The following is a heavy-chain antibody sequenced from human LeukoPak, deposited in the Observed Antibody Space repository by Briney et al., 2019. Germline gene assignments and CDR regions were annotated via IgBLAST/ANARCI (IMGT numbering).Heavy chain of an antibody. J-gene: IGHJ4*02. CDR1: GGSISTYY. CDR3: ARLDSSGYHSDY. V-gene: IGHV4-59*08. CDR2: MYASGST. D-gene: IGHD3-22*01. Sequence: SETLSLTCAVPGGSISTYYWSWIRQPPGKGLEWIGCMYASGSTKYNASLNSRVTTSANTSKNQSSLKLSSVTAADTAVYYCARLDSSGYHSDYCGQGTLVTVSS.